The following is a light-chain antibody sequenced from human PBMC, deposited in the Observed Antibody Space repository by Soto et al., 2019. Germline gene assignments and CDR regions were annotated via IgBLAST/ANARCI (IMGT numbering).Light chain of an antibody. CDR2: GAS. J-gene: IGKJ5*01. CDR3: QQSYSSPIT. Sequence: EIVLTQSPATLSLSPGERATLSCRASPSVTNYLAWYQQKPGQPPRLLIYGASSRATGIPDRFSGSGSGTDFTLTISSLQPEDFATYYCQQSYSSPITFGQGTRLEIK. CDR1: PSVTNY. V-gene: IGKV3-11*01.